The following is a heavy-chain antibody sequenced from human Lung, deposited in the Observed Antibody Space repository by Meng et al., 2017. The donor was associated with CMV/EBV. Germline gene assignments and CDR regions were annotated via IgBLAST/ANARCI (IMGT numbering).Heavy chain of an antibody. CDR1: GFTYSNYA. J-gene: IGHJ1*01. D-gene: IGHD3-22*01. CDR2: ILSDGSNK. CDR3: ARDRLYYYDTSGYYYPRYFLH. V-gene: IGHV3-30*04. Sequence: GESXKISCAAPGFTYSNYAMHWVRQAPGKGLDWVAVILSDGSNKEYADPVKARLTISRHNSKNTLYLHMNSLRAEDTAVYYCARDRLYYYDTSGYYYPRYFLHWRQGXLVTVSS.